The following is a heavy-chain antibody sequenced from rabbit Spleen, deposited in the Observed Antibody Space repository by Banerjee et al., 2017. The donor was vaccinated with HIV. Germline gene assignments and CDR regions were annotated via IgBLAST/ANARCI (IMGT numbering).Heavy chain of an antibody. J-gene: IGHJ6*01. CDR2: IYTGSGAST. CDR3: ARGYAGYGALIYRLDL. Sequence: QEQLEESGGDLVKPGASLTLTCKASGFSFSSGYYMCWVRQAPGKGLEWSACIYTGSGASTYYASWAKGRFTISKTSSTVDLQMTSLTAGDTATYFCARGYAGYGALIYRLDLWGPGTLVTVS. V-gene: IGHV1S45*01. D-gene: IGHD7-1*01. CDR1: GFSFSSGYY.